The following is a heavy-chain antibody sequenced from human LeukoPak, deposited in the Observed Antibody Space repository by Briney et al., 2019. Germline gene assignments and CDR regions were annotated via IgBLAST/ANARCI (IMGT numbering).Heavy chain of an antibody. CDR1: GVSISSYY. Sequence: SETLSLTCTVSGVSISSYYWSWIRQPAGKGLEWIGRIYTSGSTNYNPSLKSRVTMSVDTSKNQFSLKLSSVTAADTAVYYCARIAVVVPAADHYYYYYYMDVWGKGTTVTVSS. CDR3: ARIAVVVPAADHYYYYYYMDV. D-gene: IGHD2-2*01. CDR2: IYTSGST. V-gene: IGHV4-4*07. J-gene: IGHJ6*03.